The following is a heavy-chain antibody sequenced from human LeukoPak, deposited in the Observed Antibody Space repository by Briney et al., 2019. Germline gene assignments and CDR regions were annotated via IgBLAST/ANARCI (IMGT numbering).Heavy chain of an antibody. V-gene: IGHV1-69*01. CDR3: ASGPGLGNPYYSSMDV. Sequence: GSPVKVSSKASGGPFSSYAISWARQAPGQGLEWMGGIIPIFGTANYAQKFQGRVTITADESTSTTYLELSSLQSEDTAVYYFASGPGLGNPYYSSMDVWGKGTTVTVSS. CDR1: GGPFSSYA. D-gene: IGHD7-27*01. CDR2: IIPIFGTA. J-gene: IGHJ6*03.